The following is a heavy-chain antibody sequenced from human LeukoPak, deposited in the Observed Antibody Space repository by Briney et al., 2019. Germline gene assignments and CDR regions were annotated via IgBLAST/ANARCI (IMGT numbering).Heavy chain of an antibody. D-gene: IGHD3-10*01. J-gene: IGHJ4*02. Sequence: ASVKVSCKASGYTFTSYGISWVRQAPGQGLEWMGRITTYNGYTNYAQKLQGRVTMTTDTSTSTAYMELRSLRSDDTAVYYCARDYYGSGSYLDYWGQGTLVTVSS. CDR1: GYTFTSYG. V-gene: IGHV1-18*01. CDR3: ARDYYGSGSYLDY. CDR2: ITTYNGYT.